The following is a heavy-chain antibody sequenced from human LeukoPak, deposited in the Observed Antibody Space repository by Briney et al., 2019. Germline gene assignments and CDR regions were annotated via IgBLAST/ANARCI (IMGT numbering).Heavy chain of an antibody. Sequence: PGGSLRLSCAASGFAFRTYWMSWVRQAPGKGLEWVAVIWYDGSNKYYADSVKGRFTISRDNSKNTLYLQMNSLRAEDTAVYYCARDDSRITMVRGALDYWGQGTLVTVSS. D-gene: IGHD3-10*01. J-gene: IGHJ4*02. V-gene: IGHV3-33*08. CDR1: GFAFRTYW. CDR3: ARDDSRITMVRGALDY. CDR2: IWYDGSNK.